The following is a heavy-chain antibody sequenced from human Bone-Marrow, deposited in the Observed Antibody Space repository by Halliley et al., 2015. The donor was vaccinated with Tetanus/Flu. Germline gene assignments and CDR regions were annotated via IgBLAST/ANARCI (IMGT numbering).Heavy chain of an antibody. CDR2: ISSNGGST. D-gene: IGHD3-9*01. CDR3: VKDSARNYDILTDYSPSFFDS. CDR1: GFTFSYYA. Sequence: SLRLSCSGSGFTFSYYAMHWVRQAPGKALEYVSAISSNGGSTYYADSVKGRFTVSRDTSKNTLSLQMSSLRPEDTAVYYCVKDSARNYDILTDYSPSFFDSWGQGTLVTVSS. J-gene: IGHJ4*02. V-gene: IGHV3-64D*09.